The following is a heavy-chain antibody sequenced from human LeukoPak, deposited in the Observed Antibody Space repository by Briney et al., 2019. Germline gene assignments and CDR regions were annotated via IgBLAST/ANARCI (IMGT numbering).Heavy chain of an antibody. D-gene: IGHD3-3*01. CDR1: GFTFRNYA. V-gene: IGHV3-30*03. Sequence: GRSLRLSCAAYGFTFRNYAMHWVRQAPGKGLEWVALISHDGSSEYYADSMKGRFTISRDNSKNTFYLQMNSLRAEDTAVYYCASRFEWLSSFDYWGQGTLVTVSS. CDR2: ISHDGSSE. J-gene: IGHJ4*02. CDR3: ASRFEWLSSFDY.